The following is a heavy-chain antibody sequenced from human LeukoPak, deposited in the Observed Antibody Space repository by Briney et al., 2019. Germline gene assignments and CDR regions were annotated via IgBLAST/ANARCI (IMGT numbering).Heavy chain of an antibody. Sequence: GGSLRLSCAASGFTFSSYWMSWVRQAPGKGLEWVANIKQDGSEKYYVDSVKGRFTISRDNAKNSLYLQMNSLRAEDTAVYYCARGSVLRYFDWLWDDAFDIWGQGTMVTVSS. CDR3: ARGSVLRYFDWLWDDAFDI. J-gene: IGHJ3*02. CDR2: IKQDGSEK. CDR1: GFTFSSYW. D-gene: IGHD3-9*01. V-gene: IGHV3-7*01.